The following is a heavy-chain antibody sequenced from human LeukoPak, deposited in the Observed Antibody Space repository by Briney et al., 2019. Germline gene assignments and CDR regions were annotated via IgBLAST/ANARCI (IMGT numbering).Heavy chain of an antibody. Sequence: ASVKVSCKASGYIFTDYFIHWVRQAPGQGLEWMGWIDPNSGDTDFAQQFQGRVTMTSDTSISTGYMELTRLRSADTALYYCATGIKVGKRPIRYWGQGTLVTVSS. V-gene: IGHV1-2*02. CDR2: IDPNSGDT. J-gene: IGHJ4*02. D-gene: IGHD3-10*01. CDR1: GYIFTDYF. CDR3: ATGIKVGKRPIRY.